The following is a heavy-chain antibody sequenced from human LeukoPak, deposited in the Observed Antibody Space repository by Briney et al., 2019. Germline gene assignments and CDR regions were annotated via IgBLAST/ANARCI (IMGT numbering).Heavy chain of an antibody. CDR3: ARDRLERYYYYMDV. V-gene: IGHV3-30*01. J-gene: IGHJ6*03. Sequence: GRSLRLSCAASGFTFSSYAMHWVRQAPGKGLEWVAVISYDGSNKYYADSVKGRFTISRDNSKNTLYLQMNSLRAEDTAVYYCARDRLERYYYYMDVWGKGTTVTVSS. CDR1: GFTFSSYA. CDR2: ISYDGSNK. D-gene: IGHD1-1*01.